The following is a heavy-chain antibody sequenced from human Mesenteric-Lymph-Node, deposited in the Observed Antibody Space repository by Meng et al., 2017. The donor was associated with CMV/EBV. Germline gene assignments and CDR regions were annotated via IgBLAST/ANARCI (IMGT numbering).Heavy chain of an antibody. V-gene: IGHV4-39*07. CDR2: IYYSGST. J-gene: IGHJ4*02. D-gene: IGHD3-10*01. CDR1: GGSISSSSYY. Sequence: SETLSLTCTVSGGSISSSSYYWGWIRQPPGKGLEWIGSIYYSGSTYYNPSLKSRVTISVDTSKNQFSLKLSSVTAADTAVYYCMREGFGELLVAYWGQGTLVTVSS. CDR3: MREGFGELLVAY.